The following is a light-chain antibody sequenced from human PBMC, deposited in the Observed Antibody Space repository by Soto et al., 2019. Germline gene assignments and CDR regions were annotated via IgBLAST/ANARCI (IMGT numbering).Light chain of an antibody. CDR2: DVS. Sequence: EIVLTQSPATLSLSPGERATLSCRASQSVSTSLAWSQQKPGQAPRLLIYDVSNRATGIPARFSGSGSGTDFTLTISRLEPEDFAVYYCQQHGSSPLTFGGGTKV. CDR1: QSVSTS. J-gene: IGKJ4*01. CDR3: QQHGSSPLT. V-gene: IGKV3-20*01.